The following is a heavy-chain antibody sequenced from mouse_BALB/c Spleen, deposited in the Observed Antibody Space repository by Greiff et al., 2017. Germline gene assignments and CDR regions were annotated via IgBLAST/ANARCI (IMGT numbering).Heavy chain of an antibody. CDR2: IRLKSNNYAT. D-gene: IGHD2-4*01. Sequence: EVHLVESGGGLVQPGGSMKLSCVASGFTFSNYWMNWVRQSPEKGLEWVAEIRLKSNNYATHYAESVKGRFTISRDDSKSSVYLQMNNLRAEDTGIYYCTRYDYDDYAMDYWGQGTSVTVSS. CDR3: TRYDYDDYAMDY. V-gene: IGHV6-6*02. J-gene: IGHJ4*01. CDR1: GFTFSNYW.